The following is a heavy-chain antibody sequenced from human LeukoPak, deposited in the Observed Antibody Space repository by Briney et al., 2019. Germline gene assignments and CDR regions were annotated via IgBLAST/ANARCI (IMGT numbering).Heavy chain of an antibody. V-gene: IGHV3-33*01. J-gene: IGHJ6*02. CDR2: IWDDGDNK. Sequence: PGRSLRLSCAASGFTLSFYGMHWVRQAPGKGLEWVAVIWDDGDNKYYGDSVKGRFTISSDNSKDTVYLQLNSLRAEDTAVYYCARPLGPAMNYSSGMDVWGQGPTVTASS. CDR1: GFTLSFYG. CDR3: ARPLGPAMNYSSGMDV.